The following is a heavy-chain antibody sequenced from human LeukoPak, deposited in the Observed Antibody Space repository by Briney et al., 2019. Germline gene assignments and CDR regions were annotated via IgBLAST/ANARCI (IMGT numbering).Heavy chain of an antibody. V-gene: IGHV4-4*07. CDR3: ARELPECTNGVCYPAPGGVAWFDP. Sequence: SETLSLTCTVSGGSISSYYWRWIRQPAGKGLEWIGRIYTSGSTNYNPSLKSRVTMSVDTSKNQYSLKLSSVTAADTAVYYCARELPECTNGVCYPAPGGVAWFDPWGQGTLVTVSS. J-gene: IGHJ5*02. D-gene: IGHD2-8*01. CDR2: IYTSGST. CDR1: GGSISSYY.